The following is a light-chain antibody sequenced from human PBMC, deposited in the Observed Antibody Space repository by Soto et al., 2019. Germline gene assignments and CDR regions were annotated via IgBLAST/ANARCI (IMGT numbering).Light chain of an antibody. CDR2: AAS. V-gene: IGKV1-9*01. CDR1: QVIISY. CDR3: QQLNSYPIT. Sequence: DIQLTQSPSFLSASVGDRFTVTCRASQVIISYLAWYQQKPGKAPKLLIYAASTLQSGVPSRFSGSRSGTEFTLTISSLQPEDFATYYCQQLNSYPITFGQGTRLEIK. J-gene: IGKJ5*01.